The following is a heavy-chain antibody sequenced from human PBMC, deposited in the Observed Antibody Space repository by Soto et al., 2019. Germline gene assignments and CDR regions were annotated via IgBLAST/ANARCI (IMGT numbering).Heavy chain of an antibody. D-gene: IGHD3-9*01. CDR1: GYSFTSYW. V-gene: IGHV5-51*01. Sequence: GESLKISCKGSGYSFTSYWIGWVRQMPGKGLEWMGIIYPGDSDTRYSPSFQGQVTISADNSISTAYLQWSSLKASDTAMYYCARYDRYYDILTGYYPPDQFDYWGQGTLVTVSS. J-gene: IGHJ4*02. CDR2: IYPGDSDT. CDR3: ARYDRYYDILTGYYPPDQFDY.